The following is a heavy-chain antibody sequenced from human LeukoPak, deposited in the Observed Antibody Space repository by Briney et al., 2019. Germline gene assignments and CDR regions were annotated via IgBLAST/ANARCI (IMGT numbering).Heavy chain of an antibody. CDR1: GFSFSSYW. D-gene: IGHD3-10*01. J-gene: IGHJ5*02. CDR2: IRQDESER. CDR3: ARDIGYPSGGLLGLFDP. Sequence: GGSLRLSCEGSGFSFSSYWMTWVRQLPGKGPEWVANIRQDESERYFADSVKGRFTISRDNAKNTLYLQMNSLRAEDTAVYYCARDIGYPSGGLLGLFDPWGQGTLVTVSS. V-gene: IGHV3-7*01.